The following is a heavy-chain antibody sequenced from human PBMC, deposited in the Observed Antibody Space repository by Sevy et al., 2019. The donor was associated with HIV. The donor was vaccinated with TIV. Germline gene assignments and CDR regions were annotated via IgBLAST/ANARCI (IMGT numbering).Heavy chain of an antibody. CDR3: ARRYFYDSRGSTVFDY. CDR1: GVSISSFY. Sequence: SETLSLTCTVSGVSISSFYWSWIRQPPGKGLEWIGNIYYSGSNNYNPSLKSRVTISVDTSKNQFSLKLSSVTAADTAVYYCARRYFYDSRGSTVFDYWGQGTLVTVSS. D-gene: IGHD3-22*01. V-gene: IGHV4-59*13. CDR2: IYYSGSN. J-gene: IGHJ4*02.